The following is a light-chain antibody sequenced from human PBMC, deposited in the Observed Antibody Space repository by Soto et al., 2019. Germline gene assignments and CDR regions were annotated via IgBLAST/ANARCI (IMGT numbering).Light chain of an antibody. Sequence: QSALTQPASVSGSPGQSITIACTGTSSDIGRYNYVSWYQHSPGKAPKLIIYDVSDRPSGVSNRFSGSNSGTTASLTISGLQAEDEDDYYCGSYTSSDTMIFGGGTKVTVL. CDR3: GSYTSSDTMI. CDR1: SSDIGRYNY. J-gene: IGLJ2*01. CDR2: DVS. V-gene: IGLV2-14*03.